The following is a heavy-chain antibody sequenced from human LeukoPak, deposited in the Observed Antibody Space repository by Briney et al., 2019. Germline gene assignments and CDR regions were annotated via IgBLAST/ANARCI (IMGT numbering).Heavy chain of an antibody. CDR1: GFRFNYYW. D-gene: IGHD1-26*01. CDR3: ARDRGGSYYLDY. CDR2: LKEDGSEK. Sequence: GGSLRLSCEASGFRFNYYWMTWVRQAPGKGLEWVSTLKEDGSEKFFVDSVKGRFTISRANAKNSLYLQMNSLRAEDTAVYYCARDRGGSYYLDYWSQGTLVTVSS. V-gene: IGHV3-7*01. J-gene: IGHJ4*02.